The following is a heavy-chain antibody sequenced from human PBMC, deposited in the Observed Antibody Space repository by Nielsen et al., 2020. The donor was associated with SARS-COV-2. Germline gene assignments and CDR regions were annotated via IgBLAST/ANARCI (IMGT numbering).Heavy chain of an antibody. Sequence: GESLKISCAASGFTFSDYYMSWIRQAPGKGLEWVSYISSGSTIYYADSVKGRFTISRDNAKNSLYLQMNSLRAEDTAVYYCARARAGIAADYYYYYGMDVWGQGTTVTVSS. CDR3: ARARAGIAADYYYYYGMDV. J-gene: IGHJ6*02. CDR2: ISSGSTI. D-gene: IGHD6-13*01. V-gene: IGHV3-11*04. CDR1: GFTFSDYY.